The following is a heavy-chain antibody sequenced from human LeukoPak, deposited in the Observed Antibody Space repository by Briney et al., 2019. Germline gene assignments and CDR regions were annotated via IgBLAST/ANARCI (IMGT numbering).Heavy chain of an antibody. J-gene: IGHJ4*02. D-gene: IGHD4-23*01. Sequence: GGSLRLSCAASGFTFSSYWMSWVRPAPGKGLELVANIKQDGSEKYYVYSVKGRFTISRDNAKNSLYLQMNSLRAEDTAVYYCASFRLNSYLDYWGQGTLVTVSS. CDR3: ASFRLNSYLDY. CDR2: IKQDGSEK. V-gene: IGHV3-7*05. CDR1: GFTFSSYW.